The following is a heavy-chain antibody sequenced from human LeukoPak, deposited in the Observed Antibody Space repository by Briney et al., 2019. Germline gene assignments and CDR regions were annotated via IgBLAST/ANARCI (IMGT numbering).Heavy chain of an antibody. CDR1: GYTFTGYY. CDR2: INPNSGGT. D-gene: IGHD3-3*01. CDR3: ARARSPELYDFWSGRPEDWFDP. Sequence: ASVRVSCKASGYTFTGYYMHWVRQAPGQGLEWMGWINPNSGGTNYAQKFQGRVTMTRDTSISTAYMELSRLRSDDTAVYYCARARSPELYDFWSGRPEDWFDPWGQGTLVTVSS. V-gene: IGHV1-2*02. J-gene: IGHJ5*02.